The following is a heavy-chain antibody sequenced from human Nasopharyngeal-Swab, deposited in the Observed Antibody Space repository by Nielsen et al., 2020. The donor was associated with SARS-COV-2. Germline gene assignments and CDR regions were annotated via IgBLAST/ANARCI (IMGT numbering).Heavy chain of an antibody. CDR1: GYTFTGYY. Sequence: ASVKVSFKVSGYTFTGYYMHWVRQAPGQGLEWMGWINPNSGVTNYAQKFQAWVTMTRDTSISTAYMELSRLRSDDSAVYYCARELYSGSGYFDFWGQGTVVTVSS. D-gene: IGHD6-6*01. V-gene: IGHV1-2*04. CDR3: ARELYSGSGYFDF. CDR2: INPNSGVT. J-gene: IGHJ4*02.